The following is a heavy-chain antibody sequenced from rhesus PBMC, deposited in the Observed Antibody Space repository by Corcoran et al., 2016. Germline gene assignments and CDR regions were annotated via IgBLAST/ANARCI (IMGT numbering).Heavy chain of an antibody. J-gene: IGHJ4*01. CDR3: AKIEPPFDY. CDR2: INSGGGST. Sequence: EVQLVESGGGLAKPGGSLRLSCAASGFTFSSYWMNWVRQAPRKGLEWVSAINSGGGSTYDVDSVKGRFTIARDNSKNTLSLQMNSLRAEDTAVYYCAKIEPPFDYWGQGVLVTVSS. V-gene: IGHV3S25*01. CDR1: GFTFSSYW.